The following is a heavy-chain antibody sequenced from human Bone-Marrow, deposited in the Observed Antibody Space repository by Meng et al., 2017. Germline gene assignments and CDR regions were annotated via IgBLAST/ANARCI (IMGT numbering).Heavy chain of an antibody. V-gene: IGHV3-15*01. Sequence: EVTLVEFGGCLAKPGGSLRLSCVASGFSFTDAWMSWGRQAPGKGLEWVGRIKSNSDGGTTDYAAPVKGRFTISRDDSKNTLYLQMNSLITEDTAVYFCATGAAAADHWGQGTLVTVSS. D-gene: IGHD6-13*01. J-gene: IGHJ4*02. CDR1: GFSFTDAW. CDR2: IKSNSDGGTT. CDR3: ATGAAAADH.